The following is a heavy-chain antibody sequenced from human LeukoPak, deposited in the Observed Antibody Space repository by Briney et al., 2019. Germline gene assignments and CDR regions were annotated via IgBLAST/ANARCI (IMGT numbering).Heavy chain of an antibody. Sequence: PGRSLRLSCAASGFTFSSYGMHWVRQAPGKGLGWVAVISYDGSNKYYADSVKGRFTISRDNSKNTLYLQMNSLRAEDTAVYYCAKDRSSSWSIGAFDIWGQGTMVTVSS. D-gene: IGHD6-13*01. CDR3: AKDRSSSWSIGAFDI. CDR2: ISYDGSNK. J-gene: IGHJ3*02. CDR1: GFTFSSYG. V-gene: IGHV3-30*18.